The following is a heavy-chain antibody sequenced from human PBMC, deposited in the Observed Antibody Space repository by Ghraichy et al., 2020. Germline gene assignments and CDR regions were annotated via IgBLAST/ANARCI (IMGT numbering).Heavy chain of an antibody. CDR3: ARLDPRDYYDSSGYYPVDAFDI. V-gene: IGHV4-39*01. CDR1: GGSISSSSYY. J-gene: IGHJ3*02. Sequence: SQTLSLTCTVSGGSISSSSYYWGWIRQPPGKGLEWIGSIYYSGSTYYNPSLKSRVTISVDTSKNQFSLKLSSVTAADTAVYYCARLDPRDYYDSSGYYPVDAFDIWGQGTMVTVSS. CDR2: IYYSGST. D-gene: IGHD3-22*01.